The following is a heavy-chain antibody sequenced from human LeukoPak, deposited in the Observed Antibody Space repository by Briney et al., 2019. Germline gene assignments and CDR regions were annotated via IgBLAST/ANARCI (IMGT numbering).Heavy chain of an antibody. D-gene: IGHD2-15*01. J-gene: IGHJ6*02. CDR3: AKDIYCSGGSCPPRYYYYGMDV. CDR1: GFTFDDYA. CDR2: ISWNSGSI. V-gene: IGHV3-9*01. Sequence: GRSLRLSCAASGFTFDDYAMHWVRRAPGKGLECVSGISWNSGSIGYADSVKGRFTISRDNAKNSLYLQMNSLRAEDTALYYCAKDIYCSGGSCPPRYYYYGMDVWGQGITVTVSS.